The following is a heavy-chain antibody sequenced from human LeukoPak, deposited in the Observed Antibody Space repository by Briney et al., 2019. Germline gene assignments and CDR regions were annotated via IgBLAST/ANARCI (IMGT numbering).Heavy chain of an antibody. Sequence: SQTLSLTCTVSGGSISSGGYYWSWIRQHPGKGLEWIGYIYYSGSTCYNPSLESRVTISVDTSKNQFSLKLSSVTAADTAVYYCTHSSSRYYYYGMDVWGQGTMVTVSS. D-gene: IGHD6-6*01. J-gene: IGHJ6*02. V-gene: IGHV4-31*03. CDR2: IYYSGST. CDR3: THSSSRYYYYGMDV. CDR1: GGSISSGGYY.